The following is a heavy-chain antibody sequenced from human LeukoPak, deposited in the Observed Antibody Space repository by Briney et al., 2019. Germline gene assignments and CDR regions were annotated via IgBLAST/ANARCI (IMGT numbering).Heavy chain of an antibody. V-gene: IGHV4-59*08. Sequence: SETLSLTCTVSGGSISSYYWSWIRQPPGKGLEWIGYINYSGSTKYNPSLKSRVTISVDTSKNQFSLKVSSVTAADTAFYYCARHHSSSGLYYFDYWGRGTLVTVSS. J-gene: IGHJ4*02. D-gene: IGHD6-19*01. CDR1: GGSISSYY. CDR3: ARHHSSSGLYYFDY. CDR2: INYSGST.